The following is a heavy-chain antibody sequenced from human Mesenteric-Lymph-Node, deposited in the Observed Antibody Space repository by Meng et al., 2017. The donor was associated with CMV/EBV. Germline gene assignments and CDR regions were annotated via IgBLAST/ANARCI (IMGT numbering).Heavy chain of an antibody. CDR1: GFTFSNYW. CDR2: VNNDGSST. J-gene: IGHJ4*02. Sequence: GESLKISCAASGFTFSNYWMHWVRQAPGKGLVWVSRVNNDGSSTTYADSVKGRFTISRDSAKKSLYLQMNNLRGEDTAVYYCATARWGGSYFDYWGQGTLVTVSS. V-gene: IGHV3-74*01. CDR3: ATARWGGSYFDY. D-gene: IGHD1-26*01.